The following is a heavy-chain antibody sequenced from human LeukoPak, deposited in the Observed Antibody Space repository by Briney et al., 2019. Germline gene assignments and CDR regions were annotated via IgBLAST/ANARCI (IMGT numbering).Heavy chain of an antibody. CDR2: ISTHNGNT. CDR1: GYTFTNYD. D-gene: IGHD1-1*01. J-gene: IGHJ5*02. Sequence: ASVKVSCKASGYTFTNYDFNWMRQATGQGLEWMGWISTHNGNTNYAQKFQGRVTMTTDKSTSTAYMELRSLTSDDTAVYYCVRDVPGSIGTTARFDPWGQGTLVTVSS. V-gene: IGHV1-18*01. CDR3: VRDVPGSIGTTARFDP.